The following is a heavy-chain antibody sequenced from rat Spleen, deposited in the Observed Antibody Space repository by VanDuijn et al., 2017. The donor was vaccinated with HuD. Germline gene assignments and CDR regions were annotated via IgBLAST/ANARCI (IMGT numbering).Heavy chain of an antibody. CDR2: IWGDGST. Sequence: QVQLKESGPGLVQPSQTLSLTCSVSGFSLISYAINWVRQPPGKGLEWMGGIWGDGSTNYNSALKSRLSISRDTSKSQVFLKMNSLQTEDTAMYFCARWGDYWGQGVMVTVSS. V-gene: IGHV2-1*01. CDR3: ARWGDY. J-gene: IGHJ2*01. CDR1: GFSLISYA.